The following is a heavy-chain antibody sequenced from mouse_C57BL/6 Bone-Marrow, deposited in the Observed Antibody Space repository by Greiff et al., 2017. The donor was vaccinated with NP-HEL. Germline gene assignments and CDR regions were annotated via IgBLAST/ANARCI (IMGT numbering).Heavy chain of an antibody. CDR1: GYSITSGYY. Sequence: EVKLQESGPGLVKPSQSLSLTCSVTGYSITSGYYWNWLRQFPGNKLEWMGYISYDGSNNYNPSLKNRISITRDTSKNQFFLKLNSVTTEDTATYYCARDFGRLPYYFDYWGQGTTLTVSS. J-gene: IGHJ2*01. CDR3: ARDFGRLPYYFDY. D-gene: IGHD2-2*01. V-gene: IGHV3-6*01. CDR2: ISYDGSN.